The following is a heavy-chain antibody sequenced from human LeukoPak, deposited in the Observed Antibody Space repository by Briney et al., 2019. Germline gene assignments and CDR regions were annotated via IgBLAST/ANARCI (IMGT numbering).Heavy chain of an antibody. D-gene: IGHD3-10*01. CDR2: VYSDGST. Sequence: GGSLRLSCAASGFTVSSNCMTWVRQAPGKGLEWVSVVYSDGSTYYADSVKGRFTISRDNSRNTLYLQMNSLRAENTALYYCARAASGSGSYWVVWGKGTTVTVSS. V-gene: IGHV3-53*01. J-gene: IGHJ6*04. CDR1: GFTVSSNC. CDR3: ARAASGSGSYWVV.